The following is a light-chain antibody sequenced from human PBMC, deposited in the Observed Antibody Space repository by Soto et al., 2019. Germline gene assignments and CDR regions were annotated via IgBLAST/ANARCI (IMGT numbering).Light chain of an antibody. CDR3: EHCDSYWT. CDR2: KAS. J-gene: IGKJ1*01. V-gene: IGKV1-5*03. Sequence: DIQMTQSPSTLSASVGDRVTITCRASQSISTSLAWYQQKPGKAPKVLIYKASSLESGVPSRFSGSGSGTEFTLTVSGLQPDDFAPYYCEHCDSYWTFGQGTTVAIK. CDR1: QSISTS.